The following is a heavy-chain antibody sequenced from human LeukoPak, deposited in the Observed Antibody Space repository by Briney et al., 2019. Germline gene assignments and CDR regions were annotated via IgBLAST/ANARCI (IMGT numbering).Heavy chain of an antibody. CDR3: ARETYYYDSSGYYYPRPHNWFDP. CDR1: GGSISSYY. V-gene: IGHV4-4*07. Sequence: PSETLSLTCTVSGGSISSYYWSWIRQPAGKGLEWIGRIYTSGGTNYNPSLKSRVTISVDTSKNQFSLKLSSVTAADTAVYYCARETYYYDSSGYYYPRPHNWFDPWGQGTLVTVSS. J-gene: IGHJ5*02. D-gene: IGHD3-22*01. CDR2: IYTSGGT.